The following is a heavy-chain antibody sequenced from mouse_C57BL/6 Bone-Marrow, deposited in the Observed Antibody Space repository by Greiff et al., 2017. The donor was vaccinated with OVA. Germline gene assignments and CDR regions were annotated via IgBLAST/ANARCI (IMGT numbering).Heavy chain of an antibody. CDR2: INPNNGGT. CDR1: GYTFTDYN. Sequence: EVHLVESGPELVKPGASVKIPCKASGYTFTDYNMDWVKQSHGKSLEWIGDINPNNGGTIYNQKFKGKATLTVDKSSSTAYMELRSLTSEDTAVYYCAIWVFAYWGQGTLVTVSA. CDR3: AIWVFAY. V-gene: IGHV1-18*01. J-gene: IGHJ3*01.